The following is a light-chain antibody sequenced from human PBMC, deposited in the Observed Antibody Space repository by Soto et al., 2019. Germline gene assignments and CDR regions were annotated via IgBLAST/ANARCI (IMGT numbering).Light chain of an antibody. CDR1: QGISTF. J-gene: IGKJ3*01. CDR3: QQVISYPPG. Sequence: DIQLTQSPSLLSASVGDRVTITCRASQGISTFLAWYQQRPGKAPKILIYAASTLQSGVPSRFSGSGSGTEFTLTISSLQPEDFAPYYCQQVISYPPGFGPGTKVDIK. V-gene: IGKV1-9*01. CDR2: AAS.